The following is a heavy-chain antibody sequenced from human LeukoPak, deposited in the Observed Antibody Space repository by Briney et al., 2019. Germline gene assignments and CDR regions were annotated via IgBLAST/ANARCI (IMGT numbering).Heavy chain of an antibody. J-gene: IGHJ4*02. CDR2: INHSGST. Sequence: SETLSLTCAVYGGSFSGYYWSWIRQPPGKGLEWIGEINHSGSTNYNPSLKSRVTISVDTSKNQFSLKLCSVTAADTAVYYCARNDYGEEVDYWGQGTLVTVSS. V-gene: IGHV4-34*01. D-gene: IGHD4-17*01. CDR1: GGSFSGYY. CDR3: ARNDYGEEVDY.